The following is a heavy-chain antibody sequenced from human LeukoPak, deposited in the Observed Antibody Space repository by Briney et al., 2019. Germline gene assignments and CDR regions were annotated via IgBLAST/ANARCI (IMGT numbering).Heavy chain of an antibody. D-gene: IGHD2-21*01. CDR1: GYSFTSYY. Sequence: ASGKVSCKSYGYSFTSYYIDWVRQAPAQGLEWMGIINPSGGRTSYAQKFQGRVTMTIDTSTSTVYMELSSLRSEDTAVYYCARDLILGRHFNWFDPWGQGTLVTVSS. J-gene: IGHJ5*02. CDR3: ARDLILGRHFNWFDP. CDR2: INPSGGRT. V-gene: IGHV1-46*01.